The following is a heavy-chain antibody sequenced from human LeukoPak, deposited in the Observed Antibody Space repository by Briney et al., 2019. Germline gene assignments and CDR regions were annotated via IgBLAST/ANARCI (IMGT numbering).Heavy chain of an antibody. J-gene: IGHJ4*02. D-gene: IGHD3-16*01. Sequence: GEPLQISCKASGYGFASYYIGWVRQMPGKGLGGMGIIYPPDSDTTYSPAIQGQVTISADRSTNTVYLKWSSLKASDTAIYYCARRGSGFPAYYFDQWGQGTLVTVSA. CDR1: GYGFASYY. V-gene: IGHV5-51*01. CDR3: ARRGSGFPAYYFDQ. CDR2: IYPPDSDT.